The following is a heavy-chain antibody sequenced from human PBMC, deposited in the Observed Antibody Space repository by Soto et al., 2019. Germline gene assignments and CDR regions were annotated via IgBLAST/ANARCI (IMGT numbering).Heavy chain of an antibody. Sequence: GALRVSCEASVFTLRNYAMTWVRQAPGKGLEWVSLISANDVGTYYAESVKTRFTISTDQSRNTVCLQMDSLRADDTAIYYCAKAKNDYNWDNRPPFDYWGQGTLVTVSS. CDR1: VFTLRNYA. V-gene: IGHV3-23*01. D-gene: IGHD1-20*01. CDR3: AKAKNDYNWDNRPPFDY. CDR2: ISANDVGT. J-gene: IGHJ4*02.